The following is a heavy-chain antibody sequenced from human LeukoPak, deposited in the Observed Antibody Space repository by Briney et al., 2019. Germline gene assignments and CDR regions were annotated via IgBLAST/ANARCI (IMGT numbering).Heavy chain of an antibody. V-gene: IGHV3-23*01. CDR2: ISGSGDNT. CDR1: GFTFNNYA. Sequence: GGSLRLSCATSGFTFNNYAMSWVRQAPGKGLEWISSISGSGDNTYYAESVKGRFTISRDNSKNTLYLRMKSLRAEDTATYYCAKESTVTPGNVNWFDPWGQGTLVTVSS. CDR3: AKESTVTPGNVNWFDP. D-gene: IGHD4-17*01. J-gene: IGHJ5*02.